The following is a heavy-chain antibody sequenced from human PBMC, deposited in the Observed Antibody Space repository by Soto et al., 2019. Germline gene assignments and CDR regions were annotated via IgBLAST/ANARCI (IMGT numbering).Heavy chain of an antibody. CDR1: GFTVSSKY. D-gene: IGHD5-18*01. J-gene: IGHJ4*02. V-gene: IGHV3-66*04. Sequence: EVQLVESGGGLVQPGGSLRLSCAASGFTVSSKYMSWVRQAPGKGLEWVSIIYSGGSTYYADSVKGRFTISRDNSQNTLYLQMHSLRVEDTAVYYCVRHLDIYGPKYFDYWGQGTLVTVSS. CDR2: IYSGGST. CDR3: VRHLDIYGPKYFDY.